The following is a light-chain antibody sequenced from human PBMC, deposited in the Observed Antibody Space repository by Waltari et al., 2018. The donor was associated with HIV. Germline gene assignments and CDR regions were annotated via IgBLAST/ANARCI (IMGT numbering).Light chain of an antibody. J-gene: IGKJ2*01. CDR3: QHYGGSAIYT. V-gene: IGKV3-20*01. CDR2: GAS. Sequence: IVLTQSPGSLSLSPGETAILSCRASQSVSSIYLAWYLQKPGQAPRLLSYGASNRATGVPDRFSGSGSGTDFTLIISRLEPEDFAVYYCQHYGGSAIYTFGQGTKLEIK. CDR1: QSVSSIY.